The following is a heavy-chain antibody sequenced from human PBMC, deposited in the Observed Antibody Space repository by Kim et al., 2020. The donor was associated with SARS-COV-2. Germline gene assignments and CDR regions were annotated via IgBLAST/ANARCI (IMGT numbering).Heavy chain of an antibody. D-gene: IGHD4-17*01. V-gene: IGHV3-13*01. CDR1: GFTFSSYD. CDR2: IGTAGDT. CDR3: ARGGNGDYVTTNYGMDV. J-gene: IGHJ6*02. Sequence: GGSLRLSCAASGFTFSSYDMHWVRQATGKGLEWVSAIGTAGDTYYPGSVKGRFTISRENAKNSLYLQMNSLRAGDTAVYYCARGGNGDYVTTNYGMDVWGQGTTVTVSS.